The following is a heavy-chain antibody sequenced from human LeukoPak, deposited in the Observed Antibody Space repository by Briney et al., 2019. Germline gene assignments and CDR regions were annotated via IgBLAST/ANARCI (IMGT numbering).Heavy chain of an antibody. CDR2: IRYDGSNK. CDR1: GFTFSSYG. J-gene: IGHJ4*02. D-gene: IGHD5-18*01. V-gene: IGHV3-30*02. CDR3: AKGDTAMVMGDY. Sequence: GGSLRLSCAASGFTFSSYGMHWVRQAPGKGLEWVAIIRYDGSNKYYADSVKGRFTISRDNSKNTLYLQMNSLRAEDTAVYYCAKGDTAMVMGDYWGQGTLVTVSS.